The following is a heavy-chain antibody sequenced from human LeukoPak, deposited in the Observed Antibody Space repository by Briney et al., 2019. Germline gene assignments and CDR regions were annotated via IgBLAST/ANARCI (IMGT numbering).Heavy chain of an antibody. CDR3: ARDPNGDYVGAFDF. V-gene: IGHV3-23*01. J-gene: IGHJ3*01. D-gene: IGHD4-17*01. CDR2: ISSAGT. CDR1: GFIFSNYA. Sequence: GSLRLSCVGSGFIFSNYALIWVRQAPGKGLEWVSAISSAGTFYADSVRGRFIMSRDNSKNTLYLQMNSLRDEDTAIYYCARDPNGDYVGAFDFWGQETMVTVSS.